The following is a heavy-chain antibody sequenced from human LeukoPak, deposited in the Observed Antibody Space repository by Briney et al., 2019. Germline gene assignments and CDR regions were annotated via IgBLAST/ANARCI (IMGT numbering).Heavy chain of an antibody. J-gene: IGHJ3*02. CDR1: VGTFNSYA. CDR2: IIPIFGTA. V-gene: IGHV1-69*05. D-gene: IGHD2-2*01. Sequence: SSVKVSCKESVGTFNSYAISGRRQTPRQELDGVGGIIPIFGTANYAQKFQGRVTITTDESTSTAYMELSSLRSEDTAVYYCATSEYCSSTSCYFFAFEIWGQGTMVTVSS. CDR3: ATSEYCSSTSCYFFAFEI.